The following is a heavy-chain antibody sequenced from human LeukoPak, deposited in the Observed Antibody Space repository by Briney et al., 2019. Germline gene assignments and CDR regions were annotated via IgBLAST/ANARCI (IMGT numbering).Heavy chain of an antibody. J-gene: IGHJ4*02. CDR1: GFTFSSYS. Sequence: GGSLRLSCAASGFTFSSYSMNWVRQAPGKGLEWVSSISSSSSYIYYADSVKGRFTISRDNAKNSLYLQMNSLRAEDTAVYYCARDGPPGLDGFDYWGQGTLVTVSS. D-gene: IGHD3/OR15-3a*01. V-gene: IGHV3-21*01. CDR2: ISSSSSYI. CDR3: ARDGPPGLDGFDY.